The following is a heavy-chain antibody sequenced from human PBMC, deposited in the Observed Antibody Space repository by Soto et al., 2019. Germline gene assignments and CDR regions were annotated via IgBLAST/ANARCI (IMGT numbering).Heavy chain of an antibody. Sequence: PGGSLRLSCAASGFTFSSYSMNWVRQAPGKGLEWVSSISSSSSYIYYADSAKGRFTISRDNAKNSLYLQMNSLRAEDTAVYYCARAKRSSSVYYYGMDVWGQGTTVTVS. CDR1: GFTFSSYS. J-gene: IGHJ6*02. D-gene: IGHD6-6*01. V-gene: IGHV3-21*01. CDR3: ARAKRSSSVYYYGMDV. CDR2: ISSSSSYI.